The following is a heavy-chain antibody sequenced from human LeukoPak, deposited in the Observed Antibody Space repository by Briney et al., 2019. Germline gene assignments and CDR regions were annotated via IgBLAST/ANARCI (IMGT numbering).Heavy chain of an antibody. Sequence: GGSLRLSCAASGFTFSSYGMHWVRQAPGKGLEWVAVIWYDGSNKYYADPVKGRFTISRDNSKNTLYLQMNSLRAEDTAVYYCAREATGVGAFDIWGQGTMVTVSS. CDR3: AREATGVGAFDI. CDR2: IWYDGSNK. J-gene: IGHJ3*02. CDR1: GFTFSSYG. D-gene: IGHD2-15*01. V-gene: IGHV3-33*01.